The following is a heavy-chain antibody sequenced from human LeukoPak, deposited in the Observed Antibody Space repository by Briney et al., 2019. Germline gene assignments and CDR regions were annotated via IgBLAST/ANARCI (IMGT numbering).Heavy chain of an antibody. J-gene: IGHJ4*02. Sequence: SETLSLTCTVSGGSISSSSYYWGWIRQPPGKGLEWMGGIYYSGSTYYNPSLKSRVTISVDTSKNQFSLKLSSVTAADTAVYYCARDDVTGLWFGELLTHGGFDYWGQGTLVTVSS. D-gene: IGHD3-10*01. CDR1: GGSISSSSYY. CDR2: IYYSGST. CDR3: ARDDVTGLWFGELLTHGGFDY. V-gene: IGHV4-39*02.